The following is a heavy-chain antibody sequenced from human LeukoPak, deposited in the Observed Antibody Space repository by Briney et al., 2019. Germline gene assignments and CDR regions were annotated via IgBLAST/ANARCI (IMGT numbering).Heavy chain of an antibody. CDR2: IIPIFGTA. J-gene: IGHJ6*03. D-gene: IGHD3-3*01. V-gene: IGHV1-69*06. CDR1: GGTFSSYT. CDR3: ARAILRFLEWEHYYYYMDV. Sequence: GASVKLSCKASGGTFSSYTISWVRQAPGQGLEWMGGIIPIFGTADNAQNFQGRVPITADKSTTTVYMELSSLRSEDTAVYYCARAILRFLEWEHYYYYMDVWGKGTTVTVSS.